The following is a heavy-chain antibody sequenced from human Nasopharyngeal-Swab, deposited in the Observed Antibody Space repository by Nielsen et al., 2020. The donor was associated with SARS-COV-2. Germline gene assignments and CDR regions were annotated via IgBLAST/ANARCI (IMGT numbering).Heavy chain of an antibody. CDR3: ARRIAAAGGDFDY. Sequence: SETLSLTCTVSGGSISSGGYYWSWLRQHPGKGLEWIGYIYYSGSTYYNPSLKSRVTISVDTSKNQFSLKLSSVTAADTAVYYCARRIAAAGGDFDYWGQGTLVTVSS. J-gene: IGHJ4*02. V-gene: IGHV4-31*03. D-gene: IGHD6-13*01. CDR1: GGSISSGGYY. CDR2: IYYSGST.